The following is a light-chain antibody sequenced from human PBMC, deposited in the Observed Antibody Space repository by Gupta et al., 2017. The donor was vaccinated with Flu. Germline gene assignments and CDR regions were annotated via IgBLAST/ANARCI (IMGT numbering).Light chain of an antibody. CDR3: AVWDDDARGPV. J-gene: IGLJ3*02. CDR2: RNS. Sequence: VTISCSGSTSNIGTKYVYWYQQFPGMAPKLVIHRNSQRPSGVPERFSGSKSGTSASLAISGLRSEDEAEYFCAVWDDDARGPVFGGGTKLTV. CDR1: TSNIGTKY. V-gene: IGLV1-47*01.